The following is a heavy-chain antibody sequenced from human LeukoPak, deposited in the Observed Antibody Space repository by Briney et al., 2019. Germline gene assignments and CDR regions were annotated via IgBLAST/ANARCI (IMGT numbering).Heavy chain of an antibody. J-gene: IGHJ4*02. CDR3: AKDPYRASSGLVDY. Sequence: GGSLRLSCATSGFTFSNYAVSWVRQAPGKGLEWVSSISGSGGTTYYADSAKGRFTISRDNSKNTVYLQMNSLRAEDTAVYYCAKDPYRASSGLVDYWGQGTLVTVSS. CDR2: ISGSGGTT. D-gene: IGHD5-12*01. CDR1: GFTFSNYA. V-gene: IGHV3-23*01.